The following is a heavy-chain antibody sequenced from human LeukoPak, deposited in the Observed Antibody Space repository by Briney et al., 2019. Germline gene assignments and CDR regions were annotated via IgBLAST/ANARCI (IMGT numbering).Heavy chain of an antibody. V-gene: IGHV3-7*01. J-gene: IGHJ4*02. Sequence: GGSLRLSCAASGITFDSYWMSWVRQAPGKGLEGVANIQQNGGGKHYVDSVKGRFTISRDNAKNSLYLQMDNLRAEDTAVYYCARSSSWVAAAIDYWGQGTPVTVSS. D-gene: IGHD6-13*01. CDR2: IQQNGGGK. CDR3: ARSSSWVAAAIDY. CDR1: GITFDSYW.